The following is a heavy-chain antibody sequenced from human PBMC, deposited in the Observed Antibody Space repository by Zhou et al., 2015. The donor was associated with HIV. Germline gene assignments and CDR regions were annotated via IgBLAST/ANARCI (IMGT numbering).Heavy chain of an antibody. V-gene: IGHV1-18*01. CDR2: ISAYGGDSAYRGDT. Sequence: QVQLEQSGAEVKKPGSSVRVSCKASGYPFTSYGISWVRQAPGQGLEWMGWISAYGGDSAYRGDTNYAQKFQGRVTMTRDTSTRTAYMELSSLRSEDTAVYYCARVGLGTVTTPRFDYWGQGTLVTVSS. CDR1: GYPFTSYG. J-gene: IGHJ4*02. D-gene: IGHD4-17*01. CDR3: ARVGLGTVTTPRFDY.